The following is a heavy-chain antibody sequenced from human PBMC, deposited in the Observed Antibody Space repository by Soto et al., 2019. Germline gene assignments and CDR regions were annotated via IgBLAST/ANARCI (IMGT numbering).Heavy chain of an antibody. Sequence: QVQLQESGPGLVKPSQTLSLTCTVSGGSISSGGYFRSWIRQHPGKGLEWIGDINYSGSTYSNPSLKSPVTISVDTSKNQFSLKLSSVTAADTAVYYCARDILLWFGELPPRAHDAFDIWGQGTMVTVSS. J-gene: IGHJ3*02. CDR1: GGSISSGGYF. CDR2: INYSGST. V-gene: IGHV4-31*01. D-gene: IGHD3-10*01. CDR3: ARDILLWFGELPPRAHDAFDI.